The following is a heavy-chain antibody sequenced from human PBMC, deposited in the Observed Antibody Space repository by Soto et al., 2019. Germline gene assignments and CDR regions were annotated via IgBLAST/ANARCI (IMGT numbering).Heavy chain of an antibody. CDR3: ASVSSWYQNFHY. D-gene: IGHD6-13*01. CDR2: IYYSGST. V-gene: IGHV4-31*03. CDR1: GGSISSGGYY. J-gene: IGHJ4*02. Sequence: LSLTCTVSGGSISSGGYYWSWIRQHPGKGLEWIGYIYYSGSTYYNPSLKSRVTISVDTSKNQFSLKLSSVTAADTAVYYCASVSSWYQNFHYWGQGTLVTVSS.